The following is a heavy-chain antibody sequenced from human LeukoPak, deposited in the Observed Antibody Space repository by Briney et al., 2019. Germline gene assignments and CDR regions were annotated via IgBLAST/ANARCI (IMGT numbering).Heavy chain of an antibody. Sequence: GGSLRLSCAASGFTFSSYAMHWVRQAPGKGLEWVAVISYDGSNKYYADSVKGRFTISRDNSKNTLYLQMNSLRAEDTAVYYCARVVGATWLYYFDYWGQGTLVTVSS. CDR2: ISYDGSNK. D-gene: IGHD1-26*01. J-gene: IGHJ4*02. CDR1: GFTFSSYA. V-gene: IGHV3-30-3*01. CDR3: ARVVGATWLYYFDY.